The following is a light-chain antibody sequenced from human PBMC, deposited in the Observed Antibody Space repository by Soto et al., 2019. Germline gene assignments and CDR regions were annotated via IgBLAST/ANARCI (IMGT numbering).Light chain of an antibody. J-gene: IGLJ1*01. Sequence: QSALTQPRSVSGSPGQSVTISCTGASSDVGGYNSVSWYQQHPVKAPKLMIYDVNKRPSGVPDRFSGSKSGNTASLTISGLQTEDEADYYCCSYAGTSYVFGTGTKVTV. CDR3: CSYAGTSYV. CDR1: SSDVGGYNS. V-gene: IGLV2-11*01. CDR2: DVN.